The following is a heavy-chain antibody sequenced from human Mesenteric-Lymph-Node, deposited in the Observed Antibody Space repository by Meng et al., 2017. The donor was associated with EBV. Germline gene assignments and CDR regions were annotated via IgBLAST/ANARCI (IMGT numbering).Heavy chain of an antibody. CDR2: IYYSASI. D-gene: IGHD3-22*01. J-gene: IGHJ4*02. CDR3: ARTFYYDSNCYAPFYY. Sequence: SCPLLVETSEPLLPACILPGGAVSSSSSYWGWSRPPPGKWLEWIGIIYYSASIYYNPSLKSRVTISVDTSKNPFSLKLSSITAADTAVYYCARTFYYDSNCYAPFYYWGQGTLVTVSS. CDR1: GGAVSSSSSY. V-gene: IGHV4-39*07.